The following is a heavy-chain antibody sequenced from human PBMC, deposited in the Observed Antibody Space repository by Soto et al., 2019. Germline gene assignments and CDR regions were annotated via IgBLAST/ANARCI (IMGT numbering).Heavy chain of an antibody. V-gene: IGHV3-74*01. CDR1: AFSFSTSW. D-gene: IGHD3-10*01. CDR2: INPDGRTI. J-gene: IGHJ4*02. CDR3: AKYLFGWSNPWDS. Sequence: GGSLRLSCAASAFSFSTSWMHWVRQAPGEGLVWVSRINPDGRTINYADSVEGRFTISRDNAKNTVYLQMNSLRAEDTAVYYCAKYLFGWSNPWDSWGQGTLVTVSS.